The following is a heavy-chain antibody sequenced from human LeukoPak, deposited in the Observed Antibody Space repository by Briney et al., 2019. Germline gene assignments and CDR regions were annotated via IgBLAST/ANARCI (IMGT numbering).Heavy chain of an antibody. CDR2: IGISSNKI. CDR3: ARWPGTFDY. CDR1: GFTLRSYT. J-gene: IGHJ4*02. D-gene: IGHD1-1*01. Sequence: GGSLRLSCAASGFTLRSYTMNWVRQAPGKGLEWVSSIGISSNKIYYADSVKGRFTISRDNAKNSLYLQMNSLRAEDTAVYYCARWPGTFDYWGQGTLVTVSS. V-gene: IGHV3-21*01.